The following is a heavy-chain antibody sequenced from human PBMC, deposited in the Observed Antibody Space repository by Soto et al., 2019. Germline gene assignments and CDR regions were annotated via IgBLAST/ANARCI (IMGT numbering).Heavy chain of an antibody. CDR3: AKARGYCSGGSCYSTPTVTTVEFDY. J-gene: IGHJ4*02. CDR1: GFTFDDYA. CDR2: ISWNSGSI. V-gene: IGHV3-9*01. D-gene: IGHD2-15*01. Sequence: EVQLVESGGGLVQPGRSLRLSCAASGFTFDDYAMHWVRQAPGKGLEWVSGISWNSGSIGYADSVKGRFTISRDNAKNSLYLQMNSLRAEDTALYYCAKARGYCSGGSCYSTPTVTTVEFDYWGQGTLVTVSS.